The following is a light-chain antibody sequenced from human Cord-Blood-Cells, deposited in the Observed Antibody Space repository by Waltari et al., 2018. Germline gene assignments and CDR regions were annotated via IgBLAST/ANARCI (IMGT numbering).Light chain of an antibody. CDR3: CSYAGSYSWV. J-gene: IGLJ3*02. CDR1: SSDVGGYNY. CDR2: DVS. V-gene: IGLV2-11*01. Sequence: QSALTQPRSVSGSPGQSVTISCTGTSSDVGGYNYVSWYQQHPGKAPKLMIYDVSKRPSRVPDRCSGSKSGNTASLTISGLQAEDEADYYCCSYAGSYSWVFGGGTKLTVL.